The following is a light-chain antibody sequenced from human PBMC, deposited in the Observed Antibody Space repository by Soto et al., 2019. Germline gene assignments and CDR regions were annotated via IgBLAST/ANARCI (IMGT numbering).Light chain of an antibody. CDR3: CSYAGSYTYV. Sequence: QSVLTQPRSVSGSPGQSVTISCTGTSSDVGGYNYVSWYQQHPGKAPKLMIYDVSKRPSGVPDRSSGSKSGNTASLTISGLQAEDEADYYCCSYAGSYTYVFGTGTKLTVL. CDR2: DVS. J-gene: IGLJ1*01. V-gene: IGLV2-11*01. CDR1: SSDVGGYNY.